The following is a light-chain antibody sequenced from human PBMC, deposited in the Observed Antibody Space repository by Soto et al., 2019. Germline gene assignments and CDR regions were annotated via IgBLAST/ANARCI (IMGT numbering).Light chain of an antibody. J-gene: IGKJ4*01. Sequence: EIQMTQSPSSLSASPGDRATFTCQASQDISTSLNWFQQKPGKAPKLLIYVAFNLETGIPSRFSGSASGTLFTFTISSLQPEDFATYYCLQYEELPLTFGGGTKVEIK. CDR2: VAF. V-gene: IGKV1-33*01. CDR1: QDISTS. CDR3: LQYEELPLT.